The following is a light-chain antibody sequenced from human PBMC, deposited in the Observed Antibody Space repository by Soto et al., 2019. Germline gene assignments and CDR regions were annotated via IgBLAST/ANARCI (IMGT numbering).Light chain of an antibody. J-gene: IGKJ4*01. CDR3: HQYGSSPPP. Sequence: DIQMTQSPSALSASVGDRVTITCRASQSISTWLAWYQQKPRKAPKLLIYDASSLESGVPSRFTGSGSGTEFTLTISRLEPEDFAVYYCHQYGSSPPPFGGGTKVDI. CDR1: QSISTW. V-gene: IGKV1-5*01. CDR2: DAS.